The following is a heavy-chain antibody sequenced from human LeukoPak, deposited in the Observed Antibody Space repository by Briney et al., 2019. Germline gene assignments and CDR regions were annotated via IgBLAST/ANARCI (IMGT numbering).Heavy chain of an antibody. CDR1: GYTLTELS. D-gene: IGHD4-23*01. Sequence: ASVKVSCKVSGYTLTELSMHWVRQAPGKGLEWMGGFDPEDGETIYAQKFQGRVTMTEDTSTDTAYMELSSLRSEDTAVYYCATSANTRWGMDVWGQGTTVNVSS. CDR2: FDPEDGET. J-gene: IGHJ6*02. CDR3: ATSANTRWGMDV. V-gene: IGHV1-24*01.